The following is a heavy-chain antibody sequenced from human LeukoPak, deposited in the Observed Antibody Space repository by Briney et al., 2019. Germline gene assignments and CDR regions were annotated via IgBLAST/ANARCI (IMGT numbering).Heavy chain of an antibody. CDR2: ISAYNGNT. V-gene: IGHV1-18*01. J-gene: IGHJ4*02. Sequence: GASVKVSCKASGYTFTSYGISWVRQAPGQGLEWMGWISAYNGNTNYAQKLQGRVTMTTDTSTSTAYMELRSLRSDDTAVYYCARLGYCSSTSCYEVFDYWGQGTLVTVSS. D-gene: IGHD2-2*01. CDR3: ARLGYCSSTSCYEVFDY. CDR1: GYTFTSYG.